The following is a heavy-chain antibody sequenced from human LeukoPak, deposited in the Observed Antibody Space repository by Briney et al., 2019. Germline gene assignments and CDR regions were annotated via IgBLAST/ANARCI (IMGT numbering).Heavy chain of an antibody. CDR3: ATEVGSGWSLQY. CDR1: GFTFTNYA. CDR2: ISGSGDST. V-gene: IGHV3-23*01. Sequence: PGGSLRLSCAASGFTFTNYAMSWVRQARGKGLEWVSGISGSGDSTNYADSVKGRFTISRDNSKNTLYLQMNSLRAEDTAVYYCATEVGSGWSLQYWGQGTLVTVSS. J-gene: IGHJ4*02. D-gene: IGHD6-25*01.